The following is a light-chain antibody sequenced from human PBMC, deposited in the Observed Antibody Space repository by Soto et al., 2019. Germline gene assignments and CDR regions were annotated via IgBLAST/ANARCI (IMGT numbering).Light chain of an antibody. J-gene: IGKJ1*01. CDR2: SAS. CDR1: QGINNY. V-gene: IGKV1-27*01. CDR3: RKYDSAPRT. Sequence: DIQMTQSPSSLSASVGDSVTITCRASQGINNYLAWYQQKPGKVPVLLIYSASTLKPGIPSRFSGSGAGTDFTLTISSLQPEDFATYYCRKYDSAPRTFGQGTKVDIK.